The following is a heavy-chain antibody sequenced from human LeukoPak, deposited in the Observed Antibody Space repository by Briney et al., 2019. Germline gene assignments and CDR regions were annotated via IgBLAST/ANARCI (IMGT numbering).Heavy chain of an antibody. Sequence: GGSLRLSCAASGLTVSSNYMSCVRQAPGKGLEWVSVIYSGGSTYYADSVKGRFTISRDNSKNTLYLQMNSLRAEDTAVYYCARDRVLSHSTAPLVVDAFDIWGPGTMVTVSS. J-gene: IGHJ3*02. CDR1: GLTVSSNY. CDR2: IYSGGST. V-gene: IGHV3-66*01. CDR3: ARDRVLSHSTAPLVVDAFDI. D-gene: IGHD3-22*01.